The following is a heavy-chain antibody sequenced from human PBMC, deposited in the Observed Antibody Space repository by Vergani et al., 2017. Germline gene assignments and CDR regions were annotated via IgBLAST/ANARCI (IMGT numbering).Heavy chain of an antibody. Sequence: QVQLQQWGAGLLKPSETLSLTCAVYGGSFSGYYWSWIRQPPGKGLEWIGSIYYSGSTYYNPSLKSRVTISVDTSKNQFSLKLSSVTAADTAVYYCARAQWLVSGPWYFQHWGQGTLVTVSS. D-gene: IGHD6-19*01. CDR1: GGSFSGYY. V-gene: IGHV4-34*01. CDR3: ARAQWLVSGPWYFQH. CDR2: IYYSGST. J-gene: IGHJ1*01.